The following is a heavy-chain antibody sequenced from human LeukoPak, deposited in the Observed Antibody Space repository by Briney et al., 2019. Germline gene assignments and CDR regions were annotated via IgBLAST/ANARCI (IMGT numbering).Heavy chain of an antibody. D-gene: IGHD6-13*01. CDR2: IYHSGST. Sequence: PSETLSLTCTVSGYSISSGYYWGWIRQPPGKGLEWIGSIYHSGSTYYNPSLKSRVTISLDTSKNQFSLKLSSVTAADTAVYYCARVFRSGSSWYYHYWGQGTLVTVSS. V-gene: IGHV4-38-2*02. J-gene: IGHJ4*02. CDR1: GYSISSGYY. CDR3: ARVFRSGSSWYYHY.